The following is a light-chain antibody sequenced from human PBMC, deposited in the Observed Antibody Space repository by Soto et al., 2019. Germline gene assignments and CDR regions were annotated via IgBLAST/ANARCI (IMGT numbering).Light chain of an antibody. CDR3: QQRYFWHPLT. Sequence: EVVLTQSPATLSLSPGESATLYCRASQFVGTYLAWYQQKPGQPPRLLIYDASNGAPGVPDRFSGSGSGTAFTHTIASLEPADFALYYCQQRYFWHPLTFGAGTRV. CDR1: QFVGTY. V-gene: IGKV3-11*01. CDR2: DAS. J-gene: IGKJ4*01.